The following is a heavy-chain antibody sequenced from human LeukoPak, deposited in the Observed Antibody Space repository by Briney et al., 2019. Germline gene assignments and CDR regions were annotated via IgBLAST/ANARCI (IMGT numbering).Heavy chain of an antibody. V-gene: IGHV4-59*01. CDR3: ASEGWLQNLDYFDY. CDR2: IYYSGST. Sequence: SETLSLTCTVSGDSISSYYWSWIRQPPGKGLEWIGYIYYSGSTNYNPSLKSRVTISVDMSKNQYSLRLGSAAAADTAVYYCASEGWLQNLDYFDYWGKGTLVTVSS. J-gene: IGHJ4*02. D-gene: IGHD5-24*01. CDR1: GDSISSYY.